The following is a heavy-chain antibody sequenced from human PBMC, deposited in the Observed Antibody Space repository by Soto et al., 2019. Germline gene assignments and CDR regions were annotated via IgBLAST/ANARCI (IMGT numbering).Heavy chain of an antibody. Sequence: QVQLVQSGAEVKKPGASVKVSCKASGYTFTGYDINWVRQATGQGLEWMGWMNPNSGNTGYAQKFQGRVTMTRNTSISTAYMELSSLRSEDTAVYYCVRGDSSSWYAGYYYYYGMDVWGQGTTVTVSS. V-gene: IGHV1-8*01. CDR3: VRGDSSSWYAGYYYYYGMDV. CDR2: MNPNSGNT. D-gene: IGHD6-13*01. J-gene: IGHJ6*02. CDR1: GYTFTGYD.